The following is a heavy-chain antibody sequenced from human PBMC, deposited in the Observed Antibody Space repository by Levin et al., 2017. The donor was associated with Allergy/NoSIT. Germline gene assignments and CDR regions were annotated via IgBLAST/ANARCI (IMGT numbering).Heavy chain of an antibody. CDR2: IYYSGST. J-gene: IGHJ4*02. Sequence: GSLRLSCTVSGGSISSSSYYWGWIRQPPGKGLEWIGSIYYSGSTYYNPSLKSRVTISVDTSKNQFSLKLSSVTAADTAVYYCARQSYDYGDRTFDYWGQGTLVTVSS. V-gene: IGHV4-39*01. D-gene: IGHD4-17*01. CDR1: GGSISSSSYY. CDR3: ARQSYDYGDRTFDY.